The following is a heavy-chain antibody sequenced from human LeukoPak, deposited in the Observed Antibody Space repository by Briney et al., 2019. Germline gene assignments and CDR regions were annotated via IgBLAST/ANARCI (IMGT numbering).Heavy chain of an antibody. Sequence: PGGSLRLSCAASGFTFSSYSMNWVRQAPGKGLEWVSSISSSSSYIYYADSVKGRFTTSRDNAKNSLYLQMNSLSAEDTAVYYCARDIVVVPAARNRYYYYYGMDVWGQGTTVTVSS. J-gene: IGHJ6*02. D-gene: IGHD2-2*01. CDR1: GFTFSSYS. CDR3: ARDIVVVPAARNRYYYYYGMDV. CDR2: ISSSSSYI. V-gene: IGHV3-21*01.